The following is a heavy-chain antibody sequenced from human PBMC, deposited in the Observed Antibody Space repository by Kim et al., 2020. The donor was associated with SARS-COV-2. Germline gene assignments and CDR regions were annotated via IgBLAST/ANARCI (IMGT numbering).Heavy chain of an antibody. V-gene: IGHV3-74*01. CDR2: INGDGSST. Sequence: GGSLRLSCAVSGFTFNSYWMHWVRQTPGKGLVWVSRINGDGSSTNFADFVKGRFTISRDNAKNTLYMQMNSLTAEDTAVYYCARDRVTHAALDIWGQGTTVTVSS. CDR1: GFTFNSYW. J-gene: IGHJ3*02. CDR3: ARDRVTHAALDI. D-gene: IGHD3-10*01.